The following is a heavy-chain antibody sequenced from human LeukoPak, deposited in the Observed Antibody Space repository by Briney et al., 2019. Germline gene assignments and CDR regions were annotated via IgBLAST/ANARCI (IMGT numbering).Heavy chain of an antibody. CDR1: GDSVSSNGAS. V-gene: IGHV6-1*01. CDR3: GRETDFGVVTN. CDR2: TYYRSQQWHS. D-gene: IGHD3-3*01. J-gene: IGHJ4*02. Sequence: SQTLSLTCAISGDSVSSNGASWNWIRQSPSRGLEWLGRTYYRSQQWHSDYAPSVKGRITLNPDTSKNQFPLQLNSMTPEDTAVYYCGRETDFGVVTNWGQGTLVTVSS.